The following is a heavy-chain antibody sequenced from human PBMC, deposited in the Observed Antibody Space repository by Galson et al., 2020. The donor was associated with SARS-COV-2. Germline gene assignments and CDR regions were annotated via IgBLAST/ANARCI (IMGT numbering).Heavy chain of an antibody. Sequence: GEYLKLSCAASGFTYSSYAMSWVRQAPGKGLEWVSAISGSGGSTYYADSVKGRFTISRDNSKKTLFLQMSGLRAEDTAVYYCAKPKGGYDFRSGYPFDYWGQRTLVTVSS. J-gene: IGHJ4*02. CDR3: AKPKGGYDFRSGYPFDY. CDR1: GFTYSSYA. V-gene: IGHV3-23*01. CDR2: ISGSGGST. D-gene: IGHD3-3*01.